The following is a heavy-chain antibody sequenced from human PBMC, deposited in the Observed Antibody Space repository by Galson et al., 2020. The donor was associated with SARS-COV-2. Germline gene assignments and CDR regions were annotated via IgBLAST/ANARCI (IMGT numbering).Heavy chain of an antibody. CDR2: IYSNGSG. CDR3: ARHVGNYYYMDV. J-gene: IGHJ6*03. D-gene: IGHD2-15*01. V-gene: IGHV4-39*01. Sequence: SETLSLTCSVSGGSISTIIYSWGWVRQPPGKGLEWIGNIYSNGSGYSNPSLKSRVTISVDTSKNQLSLKLSSVTAADTAVYYCARHVGNYYYMDVWGKGTTVTVSS. CDR1: GGSISTIIYS.